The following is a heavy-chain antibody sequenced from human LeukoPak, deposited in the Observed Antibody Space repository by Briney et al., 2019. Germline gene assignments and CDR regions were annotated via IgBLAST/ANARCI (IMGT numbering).Heavy chain of an antibody. CDR1: GGSFSGYY. V-gene: IGHV4-34*01. J-gene: IGHJ4*02. CDR2: INHSGST. CDR3: ARGRRYSSSPDYGY. Sequence: SETLSLTCAVYGGSFSGYYWSWIRQPPGKGLEWIGEINHSGSTNYNPSLKSRVTISVDTSKNQFSLKLSSVTAADTAVYYCARGRRYSSSPDYGYWGQGTLVTVSS. D-gene: IGHD6-6*01.